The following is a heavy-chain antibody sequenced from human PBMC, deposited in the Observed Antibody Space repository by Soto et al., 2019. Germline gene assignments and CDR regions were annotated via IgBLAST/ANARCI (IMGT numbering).Heavy chain of an antibody. V-gene: IGHV3-23*01. Sequence: EVQLLESGGGLVQPGGSLRLSCAASGFTFSSYAMSWVRQAPGKGLEWVSAISGSGGSTYYADSVKGRFTISRDNSKNTLYLQMNSLRAEDTAVYYGAKAPSTFVNPGDAFDIWGQGTMVTVSS. J-gene: IGHJ3*02. CDR2: ISGSGGST. D-gene: IGHD4-4*01. CDR3: AKAPSTFVNPGDAFDI. CDR1: GFTFSSYA.